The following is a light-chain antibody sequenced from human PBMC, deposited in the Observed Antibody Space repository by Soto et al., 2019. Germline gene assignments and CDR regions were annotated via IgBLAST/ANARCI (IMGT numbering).Light chain of an antibody. CDR3: QSSDSDNRGV. Sequence: NFLLTQPHSVSESPGKTVTISCSRSSGNIARNYVQWYQQRPGSAPTTVIYEDNQRPSGVPDRFSGSIDRSSNSASLTISGLRTEDEADYYCQSSDSDNRGVFGGGTQLTVL. V-gene: IGLV6-57*03. CDR2: EDN. J-gene: IGLJ3*02. CDR1: SGNIARNY.